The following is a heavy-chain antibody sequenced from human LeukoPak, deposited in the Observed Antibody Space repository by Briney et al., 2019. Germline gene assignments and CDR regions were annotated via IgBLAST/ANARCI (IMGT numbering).Heavy chain of an antibody. V-gene: IGHV3-30-3*01. D-gene: IGHD6-6*01. J-gene: IGHJ4*02. CDR2: ISYDGSNK. Sequence: PGRSLRLSCAASGFTFSSYAMHWVRQAPGKGLEWVAVISYDGSNKYYADSVKGRFTISRDNSKNTLYLQMNSLRAEDTAVYYCARTGSSSPFDYWGQGTLVTVSS. CDR1: GFTFSSYA. CDR3: ARTGSSSPFDY.